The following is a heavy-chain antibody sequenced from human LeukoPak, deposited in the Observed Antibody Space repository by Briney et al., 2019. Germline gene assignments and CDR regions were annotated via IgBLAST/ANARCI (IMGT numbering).Heavy chain of an antibody. J-gene: IGHJ5*02. CDR1: GGSISSGGYY. Sequence: SQTLSLTCTVSGGSISSGGYYWSWIRQHPGKGLEWIGYIYYSGSTYYNLSLKSRVTISVDTSKNQFSLKLSSVTAADTAVYYCARDLSGGNWFDPWGQGTLVTVSS. CDR2: IYYSGST. D-gene: IGHD2-15*01. CDR3: ARDLSGGNWFDP. V-gene: IGHV4-31*03.